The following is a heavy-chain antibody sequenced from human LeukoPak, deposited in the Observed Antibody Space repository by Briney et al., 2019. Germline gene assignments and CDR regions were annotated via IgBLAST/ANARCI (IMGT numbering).Heavy chain of an antibody. J-gene: IGHJ4*02. CDR1: GYTFTSYA. Sequence: ASVKVSCKASGYTFTSYAMNWVRQAPGQGLEWMGWINTNTGNPTYAQGFTGRFVFSLDTSVSTAYLQISSLKAEDTAVYYCARGGYSSGWFERGVPQEDFDYWGQGTLVTVSS. V-gene: IGHV7-4-1*02. D-gene: IGHD6-19*01. CDR3: ARGGYSSGWFERGVPQEDFDY. CDR2: INTNTGNP.